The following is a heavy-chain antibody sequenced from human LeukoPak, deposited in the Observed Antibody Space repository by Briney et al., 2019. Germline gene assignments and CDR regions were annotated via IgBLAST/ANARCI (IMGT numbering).Heavy chain of an antibody. Sequence: SETLSLTCTVSGDSISVYYWSWIRQPPGKGLEWIGNIYYSGTTNYNPSLTSRVTISVDTSKNHFSLKLSSVTAADTAIYYCARGGSYLGYWGQGTLVTVSS. V-gene: IGHV4-59*13. D-gene: IGHD1-26*01. J-gene: IGHJ4*02. CDR3: ARGGSYLGY. CDR2: IYYSGTT. CDR1: GDSISVYY.